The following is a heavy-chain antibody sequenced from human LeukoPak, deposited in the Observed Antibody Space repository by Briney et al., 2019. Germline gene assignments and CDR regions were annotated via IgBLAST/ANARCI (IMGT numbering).Heavy chain of an antibody. Sequence: GGSLRLSCAASGFTFSSYGMHWVRQAPGKGLEWVAVIWYDGSNKYYADSVKGRFTISRDNSKNTLYLQMNSLRVEDTAVFYCAKDTTTSRRGFDYWGQGILVTVSS. D-gene: IGHD3-10*01. CDR1: GFTFSSYG. CDR3: AKDTTTSRRGFDY. J-gene: IGHJ4*02. V-gene: IGHV3-33*06. CDR2: IWYDGSNK.